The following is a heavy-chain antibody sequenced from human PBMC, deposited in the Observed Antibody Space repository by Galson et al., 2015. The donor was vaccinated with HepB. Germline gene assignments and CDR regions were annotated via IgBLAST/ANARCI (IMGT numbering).Heavy chain of an antibody. J-gene: IGHJ5*02. CDR1: GLPFSDNW. D-gene: IGHD6-19*01. Sequence: SLRLSCAVSGLPFSDNWFHWIRQAPGKGLEWVSRINNAGSWTSYADSVRGRFITSRDDSRSTVYLEMTSVGPDDTATYFCARDSYSSADTWGQGTLVIVS. V-gene: IGHV3-74*01. CDR2: INNAGSWT. CDR3: ARDSYSSADT.